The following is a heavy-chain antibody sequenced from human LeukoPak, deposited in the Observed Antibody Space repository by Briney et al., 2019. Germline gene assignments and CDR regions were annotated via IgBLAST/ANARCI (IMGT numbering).Heavy chain of an antibody. V-gene: IGHV4-59*08. J-gene: IGHJ2*01. CDR1: GGSFSGYY. CDR2: IYYSGST. D-gene: IGHD7-27*01. Sequence: PSETLSLTCAVYGGSFSGYYWSWIRQPPGKGLEWIGYIYYSGSTNYNPSLKSRVTISVDTSKNQFSLKLSSVTAADTAVYYCASHELGGWYFDLWGRGTLVTVSS. CDR3: ASHELGGWYFDL.